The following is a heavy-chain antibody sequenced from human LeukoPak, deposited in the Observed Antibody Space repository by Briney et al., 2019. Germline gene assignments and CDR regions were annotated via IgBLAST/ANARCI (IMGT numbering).Heavy chain of an antibody. Sequence: SETLSLTCAVYGGSFSGYYWSWIRQPPGKGLEWIGEINHSGSTNYNPSLMSRVTISVDTSKNHFSLKLSSVTAADTAVYYFPRGIYRGSPRSYSYTYYMAVGGKGP. V-gene: IGHV4-34*01. CDR2: INHSGST. J-gene: IGHJ6*03. CDR1: GGSFSGYY. D-gene: IGHD5-12*01. CDR3: PRGIYRGSPRSYSYTYYMAV.